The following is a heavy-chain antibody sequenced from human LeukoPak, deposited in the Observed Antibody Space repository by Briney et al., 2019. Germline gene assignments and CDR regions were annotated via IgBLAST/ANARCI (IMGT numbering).Heavy chain of an antibody. CDR1: GFTFSSYG. Sequence: GGSLRLSCAASGFTFSSYGMSWVRQAPGKGLKWVSDISASGGSTYYADSVKGRFTISRDNSKKTLHLQMNSLRAEDTAIYYCAKLLYYYDSSQPYWGQGTLVTVSS. V-gene: IGHV3-23*01. CDR2: ISASGGST. CDR3: AKLLYYYDSSQPY. D-gene: IGHD3-22*01. J-gene: IGHJ4*02.